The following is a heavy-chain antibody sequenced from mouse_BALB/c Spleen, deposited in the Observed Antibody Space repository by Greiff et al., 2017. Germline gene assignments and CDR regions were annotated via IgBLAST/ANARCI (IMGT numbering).Heavy chain of an antibody. D-gene: IGHD2-1*01. CDR1: GISITTGNYR. Sequence: EVQGVESGPGLVQPSQTVSLTCTVTGISITTGNYRWRWIRQFPGNKLEWIGYIYYSGTITYNPSLTSRTTITRDTSKNQFFLEMNSLTAEDTATYYCAREDGNYETYWGQGTLVTVSA. V-gene: IGHV3-5*02. J-gene: IGHJ3*01. CDR2: IYYSGTI. CDR3: AREDGNYETY.